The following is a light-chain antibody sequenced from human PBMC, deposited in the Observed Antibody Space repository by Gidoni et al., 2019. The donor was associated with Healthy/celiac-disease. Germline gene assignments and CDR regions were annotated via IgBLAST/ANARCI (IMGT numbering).Light chain of an antibody. CDR2: AAS. CDR3: QQSYSTLTWK. CDR1: QSISSY. J-gene: IGKJ1*01. V-gene: IGKV1-39*01. Sequence: DIQMTQSPSSLSASVGDRVTITCRARQSISSYLNWYQQKPGKAPKLLIYAASSLQSGVPSRFSGSGSGTDFTLTISSLQPEDFATYYCQQSYSTLTWKFGQGTKVEIK.